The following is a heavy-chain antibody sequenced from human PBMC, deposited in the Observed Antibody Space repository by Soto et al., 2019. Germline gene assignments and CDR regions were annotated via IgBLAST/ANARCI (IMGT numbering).Heavy chain of an antibody. CDR1: GGSISSYY. V-gene: IGHV4-59*01. CDR2: IYYSGST. CDR3: ARGLWSGYYGYYYYYYVDV. D-gene: IGHD3-3*01. Sequence: SETLSLTCTVSGGSISSYYWSWIRQPPGTGLEWIGYIYYSGSTNYNPSLKSRVTISVDTSKNQFSLKLSSVTAADTAVYYCARGLWSGYYGYYYYYYVDVWGKGTTVTVS. J-gene: IGHJ6*03.